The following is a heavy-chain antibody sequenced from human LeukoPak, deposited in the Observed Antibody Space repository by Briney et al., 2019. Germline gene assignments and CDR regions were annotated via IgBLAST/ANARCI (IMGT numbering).Heavy chain of an antibody. CDR2: ISYDGSNK. J-gene: IGHJ5*02. D-gene: IGHD3-10*01. V-gene: IGHV3-30*03. CDR1: GFTFSSYS. Sequence: GGSLRLSCAASGFTFSSYSMNWVRQAPGKGLEWVAVISYDGSNKYYADSVKGRFTISRDNSKNTLYLQMNSLRAEDTAVYYCASDRRYYYGSGNIWFDPWGQGTLVTVSS. CDR3: ASDRRYYYGSGNIWFDP.